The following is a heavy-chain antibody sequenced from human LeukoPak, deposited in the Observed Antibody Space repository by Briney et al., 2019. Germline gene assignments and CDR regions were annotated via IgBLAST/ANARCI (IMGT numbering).Heavy chain of an antibody. CDR2: ISYDGSNK. V-gene: IGHV3-30*04. CDR3: ARSYSSSWGAFDI. Sequence: QPGGSLRLSCAASGFTFSSYAMHWVRQAPGKGLEWVAVISYDGSNKYYADSVKGRFTISRDNSKNTLYLQMNSLRAEDTAVYYCARSYSSSWGAFDIWGQGTMVTVSS. CDR1: GFTFSSYA. D-gene: IGHD6-13*01. J-gene: IGHJ3*02.